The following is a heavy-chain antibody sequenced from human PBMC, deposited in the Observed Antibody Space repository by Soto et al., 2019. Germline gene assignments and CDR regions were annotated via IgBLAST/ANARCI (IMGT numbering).Heavy chain of an antibody. CDR2: INHSGST. D-gene: IGHD3-16*02. J-gene: IGHJ4*02. Sequence: HSESLSLTSAVYGGAFSGYYWSWIRQPPGKGLEWIGEINHSGSTNYNPSLKSRVTISVDTSKNQFSLKLSSVTAADTAVYYCARGPYDYIWGSYRRYFDYWGQGTLVTVSS. CDR3: ARGPYDYIWGSYRRYFDY. V-gene: IGHV4-34*01. CDR1: GGAFSGYY.